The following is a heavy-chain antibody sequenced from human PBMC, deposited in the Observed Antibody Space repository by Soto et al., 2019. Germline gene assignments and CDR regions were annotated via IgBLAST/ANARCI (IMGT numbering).Heavy chain of an antibody. CDR1: GFIFVDYA. J-gene: IGHJ5*02. CDR3: ARGPLYSSSLRWFDP. Sequence: GGSLRLSCVVSGFIFVDYAMHWVRQPPGKGLEWVSSINWNSGSRNYADSVKGRFTISRDNAKNSLYLQMDSLRPDDTAFYYCARGPLYSSSLRWFDPWGQGTLVTVSS. CDR2: INWNSGSR. V-gene: IGHV3-9*01. D-gene: IGHD6-6*01.